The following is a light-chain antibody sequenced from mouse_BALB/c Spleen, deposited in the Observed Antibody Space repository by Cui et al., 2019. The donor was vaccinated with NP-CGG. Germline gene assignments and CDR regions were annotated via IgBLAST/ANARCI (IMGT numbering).Light chain of an antibody. CDR2: GTN. V-gene: IGLV1*01. J-gene: IGLJ1*01. Sequence: QAVVTQESALPTSPGETVTLTCRSSTGAVMISNYANWVQEKPDHLFTGLIGGTNNRAPGVPARFSGSLIGDKAALTITGAQTEDEAIYFCALWYSNHWVFGGGTKLTVL. CDR1: TGAVMISNY. CDR3: ALWYSNHWV.